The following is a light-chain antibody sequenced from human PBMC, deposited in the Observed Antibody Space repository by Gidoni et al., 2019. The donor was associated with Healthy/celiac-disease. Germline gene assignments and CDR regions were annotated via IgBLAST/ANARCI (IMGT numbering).Light chain of an antibody. CDR2: GAS. J-gene: IGKJ2*01. CDR1: QSVSSSY. Sequence: EIVLPQSPGTLSLSPGERATLSCRASQSVSSSYLAWYQQKPGQAPRLLIYGASSRATGIPDRFSGSGSGTDITRTISRLEPEDFAVYYCQQYGSSPYTFGQGTKLEIK. V-gene: IGKV3-20*01. CDR3: QQYGSSPYT.